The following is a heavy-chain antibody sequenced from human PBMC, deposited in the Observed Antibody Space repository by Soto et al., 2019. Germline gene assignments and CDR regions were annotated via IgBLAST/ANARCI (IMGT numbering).Heavy chain of an antibody. J-gene: IGHJ3*02. D-gene: IGHD1-1*01. CDR2: IGTSNKYI. Sequence: PWGASGFNSGSHSVRCVRQEQGKGLDWVSSIGTSNKYIYYADSLEGRFTISRDNAKTSLYLQMNTLRAEDTAVYYCARGYRGVPSQYDVNDAFDISGQGTMVTVSS. V-gene: IGHV3-21*01. CDR3: ARGYRGVPSQYDVNDAFDI. CDR1: GFNSGSHS.